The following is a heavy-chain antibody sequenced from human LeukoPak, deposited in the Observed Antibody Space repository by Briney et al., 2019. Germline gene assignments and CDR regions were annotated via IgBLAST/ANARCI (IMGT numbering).Heavy chain of an antibody. CDR3: ARDEPTVTTGPPVGS. D-gene: IGHD4-17*01. CDR1: GFTFSSYS. V-gene: IGHV3-21*01. J-gene: IGHJ5*02. Sequence: GGSLRLSCAASGFTFSSYSMNWVRQAPGKGLEWVSSISSSSSYIYYADSVKGRFTISRDNAKNTLYLQMNSLSAEDTAVYYCARDEPTVTTGPPVGSWGRGTLVTVSS. CDR2: ISSSSSYI.